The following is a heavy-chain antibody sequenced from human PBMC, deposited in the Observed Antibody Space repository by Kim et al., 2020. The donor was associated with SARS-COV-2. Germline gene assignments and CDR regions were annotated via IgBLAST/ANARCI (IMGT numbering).Heavy chain of an antibody. J-gene: IGHJ6*02. CDR1: GFTFSSYS. CDR2: ISSSSSYI. D-gene: IGHD2-2*01. Sequence: GGSLRLSCAASGFTFSSYSMNWVRQAPGKGLEWVSSISSSSSYIYYADSVKGRFTISRDNAKNSLYLQMNSLRAEDTAVYYCARGNCSSTSCQSYYYYGMDVWGQGTTGT. V-gene: IGHV3-21*01. CDR3: ARGNCSSTSCQSYYYYGMDV.